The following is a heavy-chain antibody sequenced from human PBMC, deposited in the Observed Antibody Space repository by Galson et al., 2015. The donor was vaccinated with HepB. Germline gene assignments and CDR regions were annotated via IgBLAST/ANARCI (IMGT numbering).Heavy chain of an antibody. CDR2: ISGSGGST. V-gene: IGHV3-23*01. D-gene: IGHD2-15*01. J-gene: IGHJ5*02. Sequence: SLRLSCAASGFTFSNYAMSWVRQAPGKGLEWVSVISGSGGSTYYADSVKGRFTISRDNSKNTMYLKMDSLRAEDTAVYYCGVVVAATDWFDPWGQGTLVTVSS. CDR3: GVVVAATDWFDP. CDR1: GFTFSNYA.